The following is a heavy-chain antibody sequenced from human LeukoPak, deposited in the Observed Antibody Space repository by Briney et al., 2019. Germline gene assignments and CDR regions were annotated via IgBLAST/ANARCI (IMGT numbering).Heavy chain of an antibody. CDR3: ARGSGRDGNGWFDP. V-gene: IGHV4-59*01. CDR1: GGSISSYY. Sequence: SETLSLTCTVSGGSISSYYWSWIRQPPGKGLEWIGYMSYNGRSSYNPSLRSRVTISVDASKKQFSLKLSSVTAADTAVYYCARGSGRDGNGWFDPWGQGTLVTVSS. D-gene: IGHD5-24*01. J-gene: IGHJ5*02. CDR2: MSYNGRS.